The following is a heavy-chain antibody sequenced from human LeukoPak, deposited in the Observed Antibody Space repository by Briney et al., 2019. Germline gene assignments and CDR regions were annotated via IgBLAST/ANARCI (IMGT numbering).Heavy chain of an antibody. V-gene: IGHV1-2*02. CDR1: GYTFTGYY. CDR3: ALWVGATMAFDY. J-gene: IGHJ4*02. D-gene: IGHD1-26*01. Sequence: ASVKVSCKASGYTFTGYYMHWVRQAPGQGLEWMGWIDPNSGGTNYAQKFQGRVTMTRDTSISTAYMELSRLRSDDTAVYYCALWVGATMAFDYWGQGTLVTVSS. CDR2: IDPNSGGT.